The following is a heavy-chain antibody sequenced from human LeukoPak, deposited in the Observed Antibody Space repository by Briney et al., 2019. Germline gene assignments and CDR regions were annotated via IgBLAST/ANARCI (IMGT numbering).Heavy chain of an antibody. CDR2: IYYSGTT. CDR1: GGSISSYY. Sequence: SETLSLTCTVSGGSISSYYWSWIRQPPGKGLEWIGYIYYSGTTKYNPSLSSRVTISVDTSKNQFSLNLTSVTAADTAVYYCAREGIRGSYYTDWGQGTLVIVSS. D-gene: IGHD1-26*01. V-gene: IGHV4-59*01. J-gene: IGHJ1*01. CDR3: AREGIRGSYYTD.